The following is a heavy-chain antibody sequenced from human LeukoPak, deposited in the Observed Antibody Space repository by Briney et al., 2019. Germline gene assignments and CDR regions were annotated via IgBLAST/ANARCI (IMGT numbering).Heavy chain of an antibody. V-gene: IGHV6-1*01. CDR2: TYYRSKWYS. CDR3: VRGWALDI. J-gene: IGHJ3*02. CDR1: GDSVSNNIAA. D-gene: IGHD5-24*01. Sequence: SQTLSLTCAISGDSVSNNIAAWNWIRQSPSRGLEWLGRTYYRSKWYSDYAVSVQSRITINPDTSENLFSLQLNSVTPEDTAVYYCVRGWALDIWGQGTMVTVSS.